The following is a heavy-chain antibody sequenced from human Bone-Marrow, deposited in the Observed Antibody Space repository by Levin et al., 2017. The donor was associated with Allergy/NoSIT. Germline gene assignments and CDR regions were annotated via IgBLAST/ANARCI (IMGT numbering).Heavy chain of an antibody. Sequence: PSETLSLTCAVYGGSFSGYYWSWIRQPPGKGLEWIGEINHSGSTNYNPSLKSRVTISVDTSKNQFSLKLSSVTAADTAVYYCARGSSLGYSGYPDLDYWGQGTLVTVSS. V-gene: IGHV4-34*01. J-gene: IGHJ4*02. CDR3: ARGSSLGYSGYPDLDY. CDR2: INHSGST. D-gene: IGHD5-12*01. CDR1: GGSFSGYY.